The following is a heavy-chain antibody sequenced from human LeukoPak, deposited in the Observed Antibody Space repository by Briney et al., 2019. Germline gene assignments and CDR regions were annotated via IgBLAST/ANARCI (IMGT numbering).Heavy chain of an antibody. D-gene: IGHD3-16*01. J-gene: IGHJ3*02. CDR1: GVSISSYY. CDR2: IYYSGGT. Sequence: SETLSLTCTVSGVSISSYYWSWIRQPPGKGLEWIGYIYYSGGTNYNPSLKSRVTISVDTSNNQFSLKLSSVTAADTAVYYCAREVGRGEGAFDIWGQGTMVTVSS. V-gene: IGHV4-59*01. CDR3: AREVGRGEGAFDI.